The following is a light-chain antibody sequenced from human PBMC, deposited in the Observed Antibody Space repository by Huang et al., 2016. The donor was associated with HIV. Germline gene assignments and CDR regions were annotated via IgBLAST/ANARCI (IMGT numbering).Light chain of an antibody. CDR1: QSLSGN. V-gene: IGKV3-15*01. J-gene: IGKJ2*01. CDR2: GAS. CDR3: QQYNTWPPRYT. Sequence: EILLTQSPATLSVSPGERAALSCRASQSLSGNVAWSQQKPGQAPRLLIYGASTRATGIPARFSGNGSGTEFTLTISSLQSDDLGVYYCQQYNTWPPRYTFGQGTKLDIK.